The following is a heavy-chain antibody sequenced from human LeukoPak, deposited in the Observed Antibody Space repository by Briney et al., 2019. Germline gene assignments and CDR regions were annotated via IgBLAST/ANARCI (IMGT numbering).Heavy chain of an antibody. J-gene: IGHJ4*02. CDR2: TYDTGST. D-gene: IGHD3-3*02. Sequence: SETLSLTCSVSGGSISRNYWSWIRQPAGKGPEWIGYTYDTGSTIYTPSLKSRVTISLATSRTHVYLNLISSTAADTAVYYCARLPPSHLGYFDYWGQGIPVTVSS. V-gene: IGHV4-59*12. CDR1: GGSISRNY. CDR3: ARLPPSHLGYFDY.